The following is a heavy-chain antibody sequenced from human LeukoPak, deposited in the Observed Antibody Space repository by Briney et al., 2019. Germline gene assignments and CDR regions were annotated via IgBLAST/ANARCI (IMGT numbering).Heavy chain of an antibody. CDR2: IYYSGST. CDR3: ARHGSGWYYFDY. CDR1: GGSISSSSYY. J-gene: IGHJ4*02. Sequence: PSETLSLTCTVSGGSISSSSYYWGWIRQPPGKGLEWIGSIYYSGSTYYNPSLKGRVTISVDTSKNQFSLKLSSVTAADTAVYYCARHGSGWYYFDYWGQGTLVTVSS. D-gene: IGHD6-19*01. V-gene: IGHV4-39*01.